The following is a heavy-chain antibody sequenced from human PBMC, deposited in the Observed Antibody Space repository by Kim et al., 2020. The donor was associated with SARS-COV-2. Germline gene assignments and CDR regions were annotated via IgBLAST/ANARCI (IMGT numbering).Heavy chain of an antibody. D-gene: IGHD6-13*01. Sequence: GGSLRLSCAASGFTFSSYSMNWVRQAPGKGLEWVSSISSSSSYIYYADSVKGRFTISRDNAKNSLYLQMNSLRAEDTAVYYCARDGGSSWYEVPQVGYYYYGMDVWGQGTTVTVSS. J-gene: IGHJ6*02. V-gene: IGHV3-21*01. CDR2: ISSSSSYI. CDR3: ARDGGSSWYEVPQVGYYYYGMDV. CDR1: GFTFSSYS.